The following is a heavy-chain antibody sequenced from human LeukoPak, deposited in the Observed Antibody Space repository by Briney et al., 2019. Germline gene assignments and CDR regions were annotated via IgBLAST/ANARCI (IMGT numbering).Heavy chain of an antibody. D-gene: IGHD3-3*01. CDR3: ARVGLYGAARRPYYFDY. V-gene: IGHV4-39*01. CDR2: MSNSGST. CDR1: GDSISNNNYY. Sequence: SETLSLTCTVSGDSISNNNYYWGWLRQPPGKGLEWIGSMSNSGSTYYNPSLKSRGTISVDTSQNQFSLKVTSVTAADTAVYYCARVGLYGAARRPYYFDYWGQGTLVTVSS. J-gene: IGHJ4*02.